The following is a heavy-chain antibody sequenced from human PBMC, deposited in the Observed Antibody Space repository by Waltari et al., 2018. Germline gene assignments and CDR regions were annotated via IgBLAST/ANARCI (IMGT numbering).Heavy chain of an antibody. J-gene: IGHJ4*02. Sequence: EVQLVESGGGLVQPGGSLRLSCEASGFTFISYIMNWVRQAPGKGLEWVSYISSSSSTIYYADSVKGRFTISRDNAKNSLYLQMNSLRAEDTAVYYCARKRSSGYYGYWGQGTLVTVSS. V-gene: IGHV3-48*01. D-gene: IGHD3-22*01. CDR2: ISSSSSTI. CDR3: ARKRSSGYYGY. CDR1: GFTFISYI.